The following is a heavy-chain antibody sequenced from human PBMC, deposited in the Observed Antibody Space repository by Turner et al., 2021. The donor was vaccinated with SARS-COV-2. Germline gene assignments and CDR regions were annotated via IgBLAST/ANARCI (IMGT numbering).Heavy chain of an antibody. CDR2: IIPISGTA. CDR1: GGTFSSYA. Sequence: QVQLVQSGAEVKKPGSSVKVSCEASGGTFSSYAISWVRRAPGQGLEWIGGIIPISGTASYAQKFQSRVTSTAEESTSTAYMELSSLRSEDTAVYYCASGKNYYGSGSYYPTHYYYGMDVWGQGTTVTVSS. V-gene: IGHV1-69*01. J-gene: IGHJ6*02. D-gene: IGHD3-10*01. CDR3: ASGKNYYGSGSYYPTHYYYGMDV.